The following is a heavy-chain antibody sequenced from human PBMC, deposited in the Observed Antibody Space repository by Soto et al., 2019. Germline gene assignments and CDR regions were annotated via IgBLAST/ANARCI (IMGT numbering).Heavy chain of an antibody. Sequence: SETLSLTCTVSGGSVSSGRYYWSWIRQPPGKGLEWIGYIFYSGSTNYNPSLKSRVTISADTSKNQFSLRLSSVTAADTAVYYCARDHGRSYSTVFDYWGQGALVTVSS. J-gene: IGHJ4*02. CDR1: GGSVSSGRYY. V-gene: IGHV4-61*01. D-gene: IGHD2-8*02. CDR3: ARDHGRSYSTVFDY. CDR2: IFYSGST.